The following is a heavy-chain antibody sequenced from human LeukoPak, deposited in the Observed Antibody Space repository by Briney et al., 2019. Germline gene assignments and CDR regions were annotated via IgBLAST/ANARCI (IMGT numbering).Heavy chain of an antibody. CDR3: ARDGLLGGVPYYFDY. J-gene: IGHJ4*02. D-gene: IGHD3-16*01. V-gene: IGHV3-21*01. Sequence: PGGSLRLSCAASGFTFSSYSMNWVRQAPGKVLEWVSSISSSSSYIYYADSVKGRFTISRDNAKNSLYLQMNSLRAEDTAVYYCARDGLLGGVPYYFDYWGQGTLVTVSS. CDR2: ISSSSSYI. CDR1: GFTFSSYS.